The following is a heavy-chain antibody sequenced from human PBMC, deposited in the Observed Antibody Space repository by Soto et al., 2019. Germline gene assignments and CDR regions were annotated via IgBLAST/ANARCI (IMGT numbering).Heavy chain of an antibody. Sequence: GGSLRLSCAASGFTFSSYAMSWVRQAPGKGLEWVSIIYYGGTTYYADSVKGRFTISRDDSKNTLYLQMHSLRAEDTAVYYFARDYDTSRGDWAYYGIDVWGQGTTVTVSS. D-gene: IGHD3-9*01. J-gene: IGHJ6*02. V-gene: IGHV3-66*01. CDR3: ARDYDTSRGDWAYYGIDV. CDR1: GFTFSSYA. CDR2: IYYGGTT.